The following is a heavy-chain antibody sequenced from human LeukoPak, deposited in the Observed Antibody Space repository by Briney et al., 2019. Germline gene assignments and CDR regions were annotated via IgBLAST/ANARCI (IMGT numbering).Heavy chain of an antibody. CDR2: IYKDGRT. Sequence: GGSLRLSCAASGFTVNSNYMSWVRQAPGKGLERVSIIYKDGRTYYADSVKGRFIISRDNSRNMLYLQMNSLRAEDTAVYYCARDVNSYAHCGHWGQGTLVTVSS. CDR1: GFTVNSNY. V-gene: IGHV3-53*01. J-gene: IGHJ4*02. CDR3: ARDVNSYAHCGH. D-gene: IGHD5-18*01.